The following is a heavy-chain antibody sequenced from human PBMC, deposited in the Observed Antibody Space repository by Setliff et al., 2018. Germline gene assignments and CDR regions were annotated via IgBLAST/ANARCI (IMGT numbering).Heavy chain of an antibody. D-gene: IGHD3-22*01. J-gene: IGHJ6*03. V-gene: IGHV4-34*01. CDR1: GGSLSGYY. CDR2: INHSGST. Sequence: SETLSLTCAVSGGSLSGYYWSWIRQPPGKGLEWIGEINHSGSTNYNPSLKRRVTISIDTSKNQFSLKVSSVTAADTAVYYCARGPNTYDSSGYYYRAGYYYYMDVWGKGTTVTVSS. CDR3: ARGPNTYDSSGYYYRAGYYYYMDV.